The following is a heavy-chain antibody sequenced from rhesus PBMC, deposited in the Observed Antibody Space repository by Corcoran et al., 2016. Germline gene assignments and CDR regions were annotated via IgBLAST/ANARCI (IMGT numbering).Heavy chain of an antibody. V-gene: IGHV4S14*01. J-gene: IGHJ2*01. CDR1: GYSISSGSY. CDR3: ARVGSSWSEWDTVGTEWYFDL. D-gene: IGHD5-42*01. CDR2: IFGSGGSH. Sequence: QVQLQESGPGLVKPSETLSLTCAVSGYSISSGSYWGWIRQPPGKGLEWIGRIFGSGGSHYLNPSLKSPVALSVDTSKSQFSLKLSSVTAADPAVYYCARVGSSWSEWDTVGTEWYFDLWGPGTPITISS.